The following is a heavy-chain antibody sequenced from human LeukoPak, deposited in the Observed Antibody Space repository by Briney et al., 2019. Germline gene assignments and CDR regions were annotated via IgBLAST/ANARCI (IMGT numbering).Heavy chain of an antibody. J-gene: IGHJ4*02. CDR3: AKDGGLWVSAHWGDS. CDR2: ISGSGDST. CDR1: GFTFSSYS. Sequence: GGSLRLSCAASGFTFSSYSMNWVRQAPGKGLEWVSAISGSGDSTYYGDSVKGRFTISRDNSKNTLYLQMNSLRAEDTAVYYCAKDGGLWVSAHWGDSWGRGTLVTVSS. D-gene: IGHD7-27*01. V-gene: IGHV3-23*01.